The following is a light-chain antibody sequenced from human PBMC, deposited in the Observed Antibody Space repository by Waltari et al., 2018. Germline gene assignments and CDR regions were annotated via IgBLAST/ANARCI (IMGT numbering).Light chain of an antibody. V-gene: IGKV2-30*01. CDR3: MQGTHWPLT. CDR1: QTLVYKDGVPS. Sequence: DAVLTQSPLSLPVTLGQPASISCRSIQTLVYKDGVPSLKWFQQRPGPSPRRLIYKVSTRDSGVPDRFSGSGSGTDFTLKISRVEAEDVGVYYCMQGTHWPLTFGGGTKVEIK. J-gene: IGKJ4*01. CDR2: KVS.